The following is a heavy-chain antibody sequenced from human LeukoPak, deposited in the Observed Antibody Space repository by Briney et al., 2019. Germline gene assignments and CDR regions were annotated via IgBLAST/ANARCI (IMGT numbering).Heavy chain of an antibody. CDR2: ISSSSSYI. D-gene: IGHD4-17*01. Sequence: PGGSLRLSCAASGFTFSSYSMNWVRQAPGKGLEWVSSISSSSSYIYYADSVKGRFTISRDNAKNALYLQMNSLRAEDTAVYYCARVLGEYLDYWGQGTLVTVSS. V-gene: IGHV3-21*01. CDR3: ARVLGEYLDY. J-gene: IGHJ4*02. CDR1: GFTFSSYS.